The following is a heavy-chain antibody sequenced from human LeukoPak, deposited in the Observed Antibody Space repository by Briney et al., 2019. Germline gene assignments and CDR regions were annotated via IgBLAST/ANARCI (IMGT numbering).Heavy chain of an antibody. J-gene: IGHJ4*02. Sequence: ASVTVSCKASGYTFTGYYMHWVRQAPGQGLERMGWINPNNTGTNYVQKFQGRVTMTTDTSITTAFMDLNSLTSDDTAVYFCARGNRRIAASGFDCWGQGTLVTVSS. V-gene: IGHV1-2*02. CDR2: INPNNTGT. CDR1: GYTFTGYY. D-gene: IGHD6-6*01. CDR3: ARGNRRIAASGFDC.